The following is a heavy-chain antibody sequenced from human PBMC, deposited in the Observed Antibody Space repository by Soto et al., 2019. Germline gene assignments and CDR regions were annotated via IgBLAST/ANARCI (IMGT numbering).Heavy chain of an antibody. CDR2: ISDSGGST. D-gene: IGHD4-17*01. Sequence: GGSLRLSCAASGFAFSSYAMSGVRQAPGKGLDWVPAISDSGGSTYSADSVKGRFTISRDNSKNTLYLKMNSLRAEAPPVYSCASQGYGDHNYFQHWGQGHLVPVSS. J-gene: IGHJ1*01. CDR3: ASQGYGDHNYFQH. CDR1: GFAFSSYA. V-gene: IGHV3-23*01.